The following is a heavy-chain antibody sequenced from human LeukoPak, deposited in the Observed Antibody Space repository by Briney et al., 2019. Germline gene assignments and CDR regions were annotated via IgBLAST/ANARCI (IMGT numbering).Heavy chain of an antibody. CDR2: IRYDGSNK. D-gene: IGHD2-21*01. CDR3: AKDQVAYCGGDCYSPFDY. Sequence: GGSLRLSCAASGFTFSSYGMHWVRQAPGKGLEWVAFIRYDGSNKYYADSVKGRFTISRDNSKNTLYLQMNSPRAEDTAVYYCAKDQVAYCGGDCYSPFDYWGQGTLVTVSS. CDR1: GFTFSSYG. J-gene: IGHJ4*02. V-gene: IGHV3-30*02.